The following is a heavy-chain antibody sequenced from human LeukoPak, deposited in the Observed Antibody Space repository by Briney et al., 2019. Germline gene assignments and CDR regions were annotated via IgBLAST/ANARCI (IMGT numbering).Heavy chain of an antibody. CDR1: GITFSSYG. J-gene: IGHJ1*01. Sequence: GGSLRLSCAASGITFSSYGMHWVRQAPGKGLEWVAFIRYDGSNKYYADSVKGRFTISRDNSKNTLYLQMNSLRAEDTAVYYCAKEPDYYDSSGDSGEYFQHWGQGTLVTVSS. CDR2: IRYDGSNK. V-gene: IGHV3-30*02. CDR3: AKEPDYYDSSGDSGEYFQH. D-gene: IGHD3-22*01.